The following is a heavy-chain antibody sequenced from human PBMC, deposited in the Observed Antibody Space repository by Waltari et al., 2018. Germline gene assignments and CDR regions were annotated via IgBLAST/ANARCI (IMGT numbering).Heavy chain of an antibody. CDR3: AKDWRRLLEYLDWLLFALDD. Sequence: EVQLLESGGGLVQPGGSLRLTCAASGFPFSHYAMSWVRQGPGKGLGWAYAITGSGDSTPYAESVKGLFTISRDNSNNTLYLQMNSLRAEDTAIYYCAKDWRRLLEYLDWLLFALDDWGQGSLVTVSS. CDR1: GFPFSHYA. CDR2: ITGSGDST. V-gene: IGHV3-23*01. D-gene: IGHD3-9*01. J-gene: IGHJ4*02.